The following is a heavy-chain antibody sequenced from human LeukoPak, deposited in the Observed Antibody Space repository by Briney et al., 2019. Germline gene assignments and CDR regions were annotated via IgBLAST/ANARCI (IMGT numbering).Heavy chain of an antibody. Sequence: PGGSLRLSCAASGFTFSTYAMSWVRQAPGKGLEWVSSVSGSGSGDTTYYADSVKGRFTISRDNSRSTLYLQMNSLRAEDTALYYCAKDTSIGRYCTNGVCSPFDYWGQGTLVTVSS. CDR2: VSGSGSGDTT. CDR3: AKDTSIGRYCTNGVCSPFDY. CDR1: GFTFSTYA. V-gene: IGHV3-23*01. D-gene: IGHD2-8*01. J-gene: IGHJ4*02.